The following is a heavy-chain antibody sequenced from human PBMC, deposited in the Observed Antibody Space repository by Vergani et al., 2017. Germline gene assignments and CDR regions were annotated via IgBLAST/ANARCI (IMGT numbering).Heavy chain of an antibody. CDR1: GGSISSGGYY. CDR2: IYYSGST. V-gene: IGHV4-31*03. CDR3: ARSLYYPSDSTDNYWFDP. J-gene: IGHJ5*02. D-gene: IGHD2-8*01. Sequence: QVQLQESGPGLVKPSQTLSLTCTVSGGSISSGGYYWSWIRQHPGKGLEWIGYIYYSGSTYYNPSLKSRVTISVDTSKNQFSLKLSSVTAADTAVYYCARSLYYPSDSTDNYWFDPWGQGTLVTVSS.